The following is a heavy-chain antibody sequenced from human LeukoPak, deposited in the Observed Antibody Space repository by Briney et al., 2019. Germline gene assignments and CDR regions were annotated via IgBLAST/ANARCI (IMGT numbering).Heavy chain of an antibody. CDR2: ISYDGSNK. J-gene: IGHJ3*02. Sequence: GGSLRLSCAASGFTFSSYAMHWVRQAPGKGLEWVAVISYDGSNKYYADSVKGRFTISRDNSKNTLYLQMNSLRAVDTAVYYCAKDLSSSSFAFDIWGQGTMVTVSS. CDR1: GFTFSSYA. D-gene: IGHD6-6*01. V-gene: IGHV3-30-3*01. CDR3: AKDLSSSSFAFDI.